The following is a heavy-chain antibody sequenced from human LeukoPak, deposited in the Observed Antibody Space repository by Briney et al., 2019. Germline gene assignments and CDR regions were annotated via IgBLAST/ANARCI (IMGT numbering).Heavy chain of an antibody. V-gene: IGHV4-39*07. D-gene: IGHD2-15*01. J-gene: IGHJ2*01. Sequence: PSETLSLTCTVSGGSISSSSYYWGWIRQPPGKGLEWIGSIYYSGSTSYNPSLKSRVTISVDTSKNQFSLKLSSVTAADTAVYYCARDFVDIVVVVAADSGPVGYFDLWGRGTLVTVSS. CDR3: ARDFVDIVVVVAADSGPVGYFDL. CDR1: GGSISSSSYY. CDR2: IYYSGST.